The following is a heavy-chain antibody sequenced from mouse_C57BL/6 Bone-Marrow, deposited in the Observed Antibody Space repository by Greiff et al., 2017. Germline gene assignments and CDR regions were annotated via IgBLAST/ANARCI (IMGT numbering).Heavy chain of an antibody. D-gene: IGHD2-3*01. V-gene: IGHV1-55*01. CDR3: ARCDDGYPAWFAY. Sequence: VQLQQPGAELVKPGASVKMSCKASGYTFTSYWITWVKQRPGQGLEWIGDIYPGSGSTNYNEKFKSKATLTVDTSSSTAYMQLSGLTSEDSAVYFCARCDDGYPAWFAYWGQGTLVTVSA. J-gene: IGHJ3*01. CDR1: GYTFTSYW. CDR2: IYPGSGST.